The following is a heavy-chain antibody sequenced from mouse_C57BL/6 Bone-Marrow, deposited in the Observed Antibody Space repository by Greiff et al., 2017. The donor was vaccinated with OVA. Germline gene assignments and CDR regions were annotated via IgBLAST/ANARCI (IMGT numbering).Heavy chain of an antibody. V-gene: IGHV2-2*01. J-gene: IGHJ2*01. CDR3: ARNPLLPFFDY. Sequence: QVQLPQSGPGLVHPSQSLSIHRTLSACSLTRSAVHWFRHCPFNFHSWLGVIWSGGSTDYNAAFISRLSISKDNSKSQVFFKMNSLQADDTAIYYCARNPLLPFFDYWGQGTTLTVSS. D-gene: IGHD2-10*01. CDR1: ACSLTRSA. CDR2: IWSGGST.